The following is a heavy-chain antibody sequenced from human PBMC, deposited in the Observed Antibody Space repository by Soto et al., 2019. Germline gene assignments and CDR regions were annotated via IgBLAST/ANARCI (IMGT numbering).Heavy chain of an antibody. CDR3: ARGNPFNYAGFDV. CDR1: GYTFSDFD. CDR2: MNAKSGDT. Sequence: QAHLEQSGAELKRPGASVKVSCKASGYTFSDFDINWLRQASGQGPEWMGWMNAKSGDTFFAQRFQGKYIMTCDTSLRTAYMEVGSLTSDDTAIYYCARGNPFNYAGFDVWGQGTTVAVSS. D-gene: IGHD3-16*01. V-gene: IGHV1-8*01. J-gene: IGHJ6*02.